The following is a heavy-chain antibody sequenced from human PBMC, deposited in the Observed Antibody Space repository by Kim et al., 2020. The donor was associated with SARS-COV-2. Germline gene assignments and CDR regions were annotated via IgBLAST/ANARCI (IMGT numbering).Heavy chain of an antibody. D-gene: IGHD2-2*01. J-gene: IGHJ6*02. CDR1: GFTFSSYA. CDR2: ISGSGGST. Sequence: GGSLRLSCAASGFTFSSYAMSWVRQAPGKGLEWVSAISGSGGSTYYADSVKGRFTISRDNSKNTLYLQMNSLRAEDTAVYYCAKGKRYCSSTSCYRGYYGMDVWGQGTTVTVSS. CDR3: AKGKRYCSSTSCYRGYYGMDV. V-gene: IGHV3-23*01.